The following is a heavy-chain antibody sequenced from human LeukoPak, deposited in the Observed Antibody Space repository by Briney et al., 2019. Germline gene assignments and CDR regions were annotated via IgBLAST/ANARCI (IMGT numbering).Heavy chain of an antibody. CDR1: GFTFSSYG. CDR3: ARGGSGSGYHYYYYYMDV. CDR2: IRYDGSNK. J-gene: IGHJ6*03. Sequence: PGGSLRLSCAASGFTFSSYGMHWVRQAPGKGLEWVAFIRYDGSNKYYADSVQGRFTISRDNANNTLYLQMNSLRVEDTAVYYCARGGSGSGYHYYYYYMDVRGKGTTVTISS. D-gene: IGHD3-22*01. V-gene: IGHV3-30*02.